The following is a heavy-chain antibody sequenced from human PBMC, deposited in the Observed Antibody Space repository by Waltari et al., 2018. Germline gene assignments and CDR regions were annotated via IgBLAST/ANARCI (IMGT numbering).Heavy chain of an antibody. V-gene: IGHV4-38-2*01. CDR3: ARHAGDYSARTPFDY. D-gene: IGHD4-17*01. J-gene: IGHJ4*02. Sequence: QVQLQESGPGLVKPSETLSLTCAVSGYSISSGYYWGWIRQPPGKGLEWIGSIYHSGSTYYNPSLKSRVTISVDTSKNQFSLKLSSVTAADTAVYYCARHAGDYSARTPFDYWGQGTLVTVSS. CDR2: IYHSGST. CDR1: GYSISSGYY.